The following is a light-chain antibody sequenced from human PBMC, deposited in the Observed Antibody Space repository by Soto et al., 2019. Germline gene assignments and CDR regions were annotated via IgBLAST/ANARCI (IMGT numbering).Light chain of an antibody. CDR2: DAS. CDR1: QSVSSSY. CDR3: QRYGHSPASWT. V-gene: IGKV3-20*01. Sequence: EIVLTQSPGTLSLSPGERATLSCRASQSVSSSYLAWYQQKPGQPPRLLIYDASRRATGIPNRFSGSGSGTGSTLTITILELEALAAYSCQRYGHSPASWTFGQGTKVEIK. J-gene: IGKJ1*01.